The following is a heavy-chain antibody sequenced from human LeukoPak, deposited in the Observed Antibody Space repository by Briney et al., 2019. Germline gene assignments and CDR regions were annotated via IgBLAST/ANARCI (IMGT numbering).Heavy chain of an antibody. Sequence: SVKVSCKASGFTFTSSAVQWVRQARGQRLEWIGWIVVGSGNTNYAQKFQERVTITRDMSTSTAYMELSSLRSEDTAVYYCAAFGDGERGTEDYGDYDNYYYYMDVWGKGTTVTVSS. V-gene: IGHV1-58*01. D-gene: IGHD4-17*01. J-gene: IGHJ6*03. CDR1: GFTFTSSA. CDR2: IVVGSGNT. CDR3: AAFGDGERGTEDYGDYDNYYYYMDV.